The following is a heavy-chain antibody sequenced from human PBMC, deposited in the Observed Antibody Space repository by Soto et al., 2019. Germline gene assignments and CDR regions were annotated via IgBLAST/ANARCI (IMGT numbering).Heavy chain of an antibody. CDR1: GFTFSSYW. Sequence: EVQLVESGGGLVQPGGSLRLSCAASGFTFSSYWMHWVRQAPGKGLVRVSRIASDGSTTSYADSVKGRFTISRDNAKNTLYLQMNSLRAEDTAVYYCATGYYGSGSYSFFAYYYMDVWGKGTTVTVSS. D-gene: IGHD3-10*01. J-gene: IGHJ6*03. CDR3: ATGYYGSGSYSFFAYYYMDV. V-gene: IGHV3-74*01. CDR2: IASDGSTT.